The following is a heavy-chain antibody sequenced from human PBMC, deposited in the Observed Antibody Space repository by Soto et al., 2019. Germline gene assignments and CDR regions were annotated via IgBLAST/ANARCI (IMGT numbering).Heavy chain of an antibody. CDR2: INPSGGST. J-gene: IGHJ6*02. V-gene: IGHV1-46*01. CDR1: GYTFTSYY. CDR3: ARDRPNYYYYYGMDV. Sequence: ASVKVSCKASGYTFTSYYMHWVRQAPGQGLEWMGIINPSGGSTSYAQKFQGRVTMTRDTSTSTVYMELSSLRSEDTAVYYCARDRPNYYYYYGMDVWGQGTTVTVS.